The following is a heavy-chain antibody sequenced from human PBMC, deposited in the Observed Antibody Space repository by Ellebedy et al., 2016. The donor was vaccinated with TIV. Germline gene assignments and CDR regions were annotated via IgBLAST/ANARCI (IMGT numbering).Heavy chain of an antibody. Sequence: ASVKVSXXASGYTFTSYGISWVRQAPGQGLEWMGWISAYNGNTNYAQKLQGRVTMTTDTSTSTAYMELRSLRSDDTAVYYCARGSYRDTPLVYWGQGTLVTVSS. CDR2: ISAYNGNT. D-gene: IGHD2-2*01. J-gene: IGHJ4*02. V-gene: IGHV1-18*01. CDR1: GYTFTSYG. CDR3: ARGSYRDTPLVY.